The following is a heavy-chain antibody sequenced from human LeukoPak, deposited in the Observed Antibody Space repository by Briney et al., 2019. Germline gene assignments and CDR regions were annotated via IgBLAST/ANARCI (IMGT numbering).Heavy chain of an antibody. CDR1: GFTFSIYW. D-gene: IGHD1-1*01. CDR3: ARDQLL. CDR2: VSPDGRTT. Sequence: GGSLRLSCAASGFTFSIYWMHWVRQTPEKGLVWVSHVSPDGRTTTYADSVKGRFTIFRDNAKSTLYLQMNGLRGEDTAVYYCARDQLLGGQGTLVTVSS. V-gene: IGHV3-74*01. J-gene: IGHJ4*02.